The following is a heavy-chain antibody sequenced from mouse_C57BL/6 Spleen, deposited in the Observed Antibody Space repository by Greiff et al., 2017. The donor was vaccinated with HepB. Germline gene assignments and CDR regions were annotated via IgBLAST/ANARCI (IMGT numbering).Heavy chain of an antibody. Sequence: VQLQQSGPELVKPGASVKISCKASGYSFTDYNMNWVKQSNGKSLEWIGVINPNYGTTSYNQKFKGKATLTVDQSSSTAYMQLNSLTSEDSAVYYCARWHYYGSSYGDWYFDVWGTGTTVTVSS. J-gene: IGHJ1*03. D-gene: IGHD1-1*01. CDR1: GYSFTDYN. V-gene: IGHV1-39*01. CDR3: ARWHYYGSSYGDWYFDV. CDR2: INPNYGTT.